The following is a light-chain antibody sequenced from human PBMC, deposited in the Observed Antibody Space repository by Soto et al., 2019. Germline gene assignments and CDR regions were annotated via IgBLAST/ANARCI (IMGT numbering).Light chain of an antibody. CDR1: SSDVGGYNY. V-gene: IGLV2-14*03. Sequence: QSVLTQPASVSGSPGQSITISCTGTSSDVGGYNYVSWHQQHRGKPPKLIIYDDIYRPSGVANCFSASNATNTSSLTISRLPDEEEAYYFCRSYSRRSAYVFGTGTKVTVL. J-gene: IGLJ1*01. CDR2: DDI. CDR3: RSYSRRSAYV.